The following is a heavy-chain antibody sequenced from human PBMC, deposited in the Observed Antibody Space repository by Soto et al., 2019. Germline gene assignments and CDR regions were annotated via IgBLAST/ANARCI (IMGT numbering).Heavy chain of an antibody. CDR1: GGSISSGGYY. J-gene: IGHJ4*02. D-gene: IGHD3-22*01. CDR2: IYYSGST. CDR3: ARQCPNYYDSSGYSYYFDY. V-gene: IGHV4-31*03. Sequence: SETLSLTCTVSGGSISSGGYYCIWIRQHPGNGLEWIGYIYYSGSTYYNPSLKSRVTVSVDTSKNQFSLKLSSVTAADTAVYYCARQCPNYYDSSGYSYYFDYWGQGTLVTVSS.